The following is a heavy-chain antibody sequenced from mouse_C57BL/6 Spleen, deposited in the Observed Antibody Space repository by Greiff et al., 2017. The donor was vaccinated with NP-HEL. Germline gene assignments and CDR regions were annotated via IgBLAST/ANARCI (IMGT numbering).Heavy chain of an antibody. D-gene: IGHD2-3*01. CDR1: GYSFTSYY. Sequence: VQLQQSGPELVKPGASVKISCKASGYSFTSYYIHWVKQRPGQGLEWIGWIYPGSGNTKYNEKFKGKATLTADTSSSTAYMQLSSLTSEDSAVYCCACDGYPAWFAYWGQGTLVTVSA. J-gene: IGHJ3*01. CDR3: ACDGYPAWFAY. V-gene: IGHV1-66*01. CDR2: IYPGSGNT.